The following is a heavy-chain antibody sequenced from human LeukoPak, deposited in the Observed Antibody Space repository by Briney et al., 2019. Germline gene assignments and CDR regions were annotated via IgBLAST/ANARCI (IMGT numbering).Heavy chain of an antibody. Sequence: GGSLRLSCAASGFTVGSNTMSWVRQAPGKGLEYVAAISSNGGSTYYADSVKGRLTISRDNSKNTLYLQMSSLRAEDTAVYYCVKDGYSSGYYRDYWGQGTLVTVSS. D-gene: IGHD3-22*01. V-gene: IGHV3-64D*09. CDR2: ISSNGGST. CDR3: VKDGYSSGYYRDY. CDR1: GFTVGSNT. J-gene: IGHJ4*02.